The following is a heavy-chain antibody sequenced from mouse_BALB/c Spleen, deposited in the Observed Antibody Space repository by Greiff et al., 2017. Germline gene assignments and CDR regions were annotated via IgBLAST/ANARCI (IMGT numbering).Heavy chain of an antibody. D-gene: IGHD2-3*01. CDR1: GFSLSTSGMG. CDR2: IYWDDDK. Sequence: QVTLKESGPGILQPSQTLSLTCSFSGFSLSTSGMGVSWIRQPSGKGLEWLAHIYWDDDKRYNPSLKSRLTISKDTSSNQVFLKITSVDTADTATYYCARSFGYSWYFDVWGAGTTVTVSS. V-gene: IGHV8-12*01. J-gene: IGHJ1*01. CDR3: ARSFGYSWYFDV.